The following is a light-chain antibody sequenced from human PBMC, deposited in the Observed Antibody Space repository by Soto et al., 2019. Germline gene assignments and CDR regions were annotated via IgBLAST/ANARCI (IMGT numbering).Light chain of an antibody. CDR1: SSDVGGYNY. Sequence: QSVLTQPASVSGSPGQSITISCTGTSSDVGGYNYVSWYQQHPGKAPKLMIYDVSNRPSGVSNRFSGSKSGNTASLTISGLKAEDEDDYYCSSYTSSSTLVFGGGTKLTVL. V-gene: IGLV2-14*01. CDR2: DVS. CDR3: SSYTSSSTLV. J-gene: IGLJ2*01.